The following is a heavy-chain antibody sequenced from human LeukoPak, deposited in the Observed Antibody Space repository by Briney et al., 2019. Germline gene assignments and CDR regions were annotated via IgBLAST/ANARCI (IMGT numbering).Heavy chain of an antibody. CDR1: GFTFSSYW. CDR3: ARDYSSGSHYLFDY. J-gene: IGHJ4*02. D-gene: IGHD3-10*01. CDR2: INSEGTST. Sequence: PGGSLRLSCAASGFTFSSYWMHWVRQAPGKGLVWVSHINSEGTSTTYADSVKGRFTISRDNAKNTLSLQMNSLRAEDTAVYYCARDYSSGSHYLFDYWGQGTLVTVSS. V-gene: IGHV3-74*01.